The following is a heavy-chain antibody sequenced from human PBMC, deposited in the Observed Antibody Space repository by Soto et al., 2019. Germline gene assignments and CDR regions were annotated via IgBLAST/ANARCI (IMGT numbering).Heavy chain of an antibody. CDR2: MNPNSGNT. CDR1: GYTFTSYD. D-gene: IGHD1-26*01. J-gene: IGHJ4*02. CDR3: ARGSGSYYYFDY. Sequence: ASVKVSCKASGYTFTSYDINWVRQATGQGLEWMGWMNPNSGNTGYAQKFQGRVTMTRNTSISTAYMELSSLRSDDTAVYYCARGSGSYYYFDYWGQGTLVTVSS. V-gene: IGHV1-8*01.